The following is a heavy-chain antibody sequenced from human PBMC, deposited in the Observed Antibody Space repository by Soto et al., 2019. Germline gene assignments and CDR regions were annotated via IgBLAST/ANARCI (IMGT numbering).Heavy chain of an antibody. CDR2: ISAYNGNT. CDR1: GYTFTSYG. CDR3: ARSGSYVFWAFDI. V-gene: IGHV1-18*01. J-gene: IGHJ3*02. Sequence: ASVKVSCKASGYTFTSYGISWVRQAPGQGLEWMGWISAYNGNTNYAQKLQGRVTMTTDTSTSTAYMEFRSLRSDVTAVFYCARSGSYVFWAFDIRGQGTTVTVSS. D-gene: IGHD1-26*01.